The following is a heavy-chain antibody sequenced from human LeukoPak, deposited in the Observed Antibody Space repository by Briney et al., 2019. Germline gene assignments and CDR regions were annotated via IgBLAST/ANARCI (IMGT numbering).Heavy chain of an antibody. V-gene: IGHV3-13*04. Sequence: GGSLRLSCAPSGFTFSSYDMRWVRQATGKGLEWVSVIGTSGDTYYAGSVKGRFTISRENAKNSLYLQMNSLTAGDTAVYYCSRVVRSDWPNNIDSWGQGTLVTVSS. CDR2: IGTSGDT. J-gene: IGHJ4*02. CDR3: SRVVRSDWPNNIDS. D-gene: IGHD2-21*02. CDR1: GFTFSSYD.